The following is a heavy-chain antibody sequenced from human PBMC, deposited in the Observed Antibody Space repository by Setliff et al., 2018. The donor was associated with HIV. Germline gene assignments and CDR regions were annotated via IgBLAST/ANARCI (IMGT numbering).Heavy chain of an antibody. D-gene: IGHD4-17*01. Sequence: ASVMVSCKASGYAFINYGITWVRQAPGQGLEWMGWIGTYSGDAIYAQNFQGRVTLTADTSTNIVYMELRNLRFDDTAVYFCARVGAVTLVTTGGDYFDSWGLGTLVTVSS. CDR3: ARVGAVTLVTTGGDYFDS. CDR1: GYAFINYG. V-gene: IGHV1-18*04. J-gene: IGHJ4*02. CDR2: IGTYSGDA.